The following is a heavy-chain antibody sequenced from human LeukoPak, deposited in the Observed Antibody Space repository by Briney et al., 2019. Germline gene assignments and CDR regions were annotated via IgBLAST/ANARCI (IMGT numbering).Heavy chain of an antibody. CDR1: GYTFTGYY. V-gene: IGHV1-2*02. CDR2: INPNSGGT. Sequence: GASLKVSSKASGYTFTGYYMHWVRQAPGQGVEWMGWINPNSGGTNYTQKLQGRVTMTRDTSISTAYMELSRLTSDDTAVYYCAIDLEDFWSGYYCRYFDYWGQGTLVTVSS. J-gene: IGHJ4*02. CDR3: AIDLEDFWSGYYCRYFDY. D-gene: IGHD3-3*01.